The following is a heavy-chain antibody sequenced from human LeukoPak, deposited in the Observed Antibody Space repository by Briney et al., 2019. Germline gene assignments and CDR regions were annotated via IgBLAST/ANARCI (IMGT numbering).Heavy chain of an antibody. CDR3: AKNVRDTGTFDY. J-gene: IGHJ4*02. V-gene: IGHV1-8*01. CDR2: MNPNSGNT. CDR1: GYSFTTYD. D-gene: IGHD5-18*01. Sequence: WAPVKVSCKASGYSFTTYDINWVRQATGQGLEWMGWMNPNSGNTGYAQRFQGRVTMTRDTSISTAYMELNSLTSEDTAVYYCAKNVRDTGTFDYWGQGTLVTVSS.